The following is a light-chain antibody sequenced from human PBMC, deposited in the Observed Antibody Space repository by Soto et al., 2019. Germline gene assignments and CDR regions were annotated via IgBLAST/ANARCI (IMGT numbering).Light chain of an antibody. CDR2: QDT. Sequence: SYKLTQPPSVSVSPGQTASITCSGDKLGDKYACWYQQKPGQSPVLVIYQDTMRPSGIPERFSGSNSGNTATLTISGTQAMDEADYYCQAWDSSTGGVFGGGTKLTVL. CDR1: KLGDKY. CDR3: QAWDSSTGGV. J-gene: IGLJ2*01. V-gene: IGLV3-1*01.